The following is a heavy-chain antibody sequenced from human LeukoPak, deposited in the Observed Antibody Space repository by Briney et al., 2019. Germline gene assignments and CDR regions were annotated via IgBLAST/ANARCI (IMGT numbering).Heavy chain of an antibody. J-gene: IGHJ6*03. Sequence: GGSLRLSCAASGFTFSSYWMSWVRQAPGKGLERVANIKQDGSDKYYVDSVKGRFTISRDNAKNSLYLQMNSLRAEDTALYYCARDGYYDTSGYVYYYYYMDVWGKGTTVTVSS. CDR3: ARDGYYDTSGYVYYYYYMDV. V-gene: IGHV3-7*03. CDR1: GFTFSSYW. CDR2: IKQDGSDK. D-gene: IGHD3-22*01.